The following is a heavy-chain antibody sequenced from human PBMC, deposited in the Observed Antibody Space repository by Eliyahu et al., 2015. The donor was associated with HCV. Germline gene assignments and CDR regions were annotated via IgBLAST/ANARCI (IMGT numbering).Heavy chain of an antibody. CDR1: GFXFSSHW. CDR3: GSLKGDAGD. CDR2: IRADGSEK. D-gene: IGHD2-21*02. Sequence: EVQLVESGGGLVQPGGSLXLSCVASGFXFSSHWMNWVRQXPGKGLEWVASIRADGSEKSYVDSVRGRFTSTRDNAKSSMYLQMNSLRAEDTAIYYCGSLKGDAGDWGQGTLVTVSS. V-gene: IGHV3-7*01. J-gene: IGHJ4*02.